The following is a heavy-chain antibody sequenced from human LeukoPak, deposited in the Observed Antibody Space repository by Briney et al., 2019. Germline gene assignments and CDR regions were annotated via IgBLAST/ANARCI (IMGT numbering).Heavy chain of an antibody. V-gene: IGHV4-39*07. CDR3: ARVGPRGSYGFDY. CDR2: IYHSGST. J-gene: IGHJ4*02. D-gene: IGHD5-18*01. Sequence: PSETLSLTCSVSDGSIDNSSYYWGWIRQPPGKGLEWIGSIYHSGSTYYNPSLKSRVTISVDTSKNQFSLKLSSVTAADTAVYYCARVGPRGSYGFDYWGQGTLVTVSS. CDR1: DGSIDNSSYY.